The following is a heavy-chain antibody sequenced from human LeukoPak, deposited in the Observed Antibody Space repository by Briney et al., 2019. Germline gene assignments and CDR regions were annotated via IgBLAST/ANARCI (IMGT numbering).Heavy chain of an antibody. CDR3: ARDRHSSGWYLADY. D-gene: IGHD6-19*01. Sequence: SVKVSCKASGGTFSSYAISWVRQAPGQGLEWMGRIIPILGIANYAQKFQGRVTITADKSTSTAYMELRSLRSDDTAVYYCARDRHSSGWYLADYWGQGTLVTVSS. V-gene: IGHV1-69*04. J-gene: IGHJ4*02. CDR2: IIPILGIA. CDR1: GGTFSSYA.